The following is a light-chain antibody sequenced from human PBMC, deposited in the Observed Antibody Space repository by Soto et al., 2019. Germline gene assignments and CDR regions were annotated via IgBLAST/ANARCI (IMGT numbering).Light chain of an antibody. CDR2: GAS. V-gene: IGKV3-20*01. Sequence: EIVLTQSPGTLSLSPGERATLSCRASQTVSNSYLAWYQQKPGQAPRLLIYGASSRATGIPDRFSGSGSGTDFTLTIGRLEPEDFAVYYCQRYGSSSCTFGQGTKVEIK. J-gene: IGKJ1*01. CDR1: QTVSNSY. CDR3: QRYGSSSCT.